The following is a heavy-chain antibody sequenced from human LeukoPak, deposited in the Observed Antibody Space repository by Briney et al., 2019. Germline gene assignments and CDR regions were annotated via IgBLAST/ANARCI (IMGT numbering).Heavy chain of an antibody. V-gene: IGHV3-21*01. CDR3: AAYYYDSSGYVDY. CDR2: ISSSSSYI. D-gene: IGHD3-22*01. CDR1: GFTFSSYS. Sequence: GGSLRLSCAASGFTFSSYSMNWVRQAPGKGLEWVSSISSSSSYIFYEDSVKGRFTISRDNAKNSLYLQMNSLRAEDTAVYYCAAYYYDSSGYVDYWGQGTLVTVSS. J-gene: IGHJ4*02.